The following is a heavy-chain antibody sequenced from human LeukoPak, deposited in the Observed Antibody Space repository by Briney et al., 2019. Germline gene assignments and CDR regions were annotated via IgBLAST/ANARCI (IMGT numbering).Heavy chain of an antibody. J-gene: IGHJ4*02. D-gene: IGHD5-12*01. CDR1: GFTFDDFA. Sequence: GGSLRLSCAASGFTFDDFAMHWVRQAPGKGLEWVSHISWNSGNMGYAGSVTGRFTISRDNTKNSLYLQMNSLRAEDTALYYCAEDMAPGGYHGYFDYWGQGTLVTVSS. CDR3: AEDMAPGGYHGYFDY. CDR2: ISWNSGNM. V-gene: IGHV3-9*01.